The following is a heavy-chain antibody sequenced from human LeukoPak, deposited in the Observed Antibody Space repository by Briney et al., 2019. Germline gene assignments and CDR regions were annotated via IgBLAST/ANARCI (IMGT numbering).Heavy chain of an antibody. J-gene: IGHJ3*02. CDR3: ARDGGGGWNAFDI. CDR1: GFTFSSYS. CDR2: ISSSSSYI. Sequence: GGSLRLSCAASGFTFSSYSMNWVRQAPGKGLEWVSSISSSSSYISYADSVKGRFTISRDNAKNSLYLQMNSLRAEDTAMYYCARDGGGGWNAFDIWGQGTMVTVSS. D-gene: IGHD2-15*01. V-gene: IGHV3-21*01.